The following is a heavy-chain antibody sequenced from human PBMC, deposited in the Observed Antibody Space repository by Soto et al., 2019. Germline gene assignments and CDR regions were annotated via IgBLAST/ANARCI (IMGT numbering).Heavy chain of an antibody. CDR3: ARGIVVVVGATEVLSWFDP. D-gene: IGHD2-15*01. CDR2: MNPNSGNT. Sequence: ASVKVSCKASGYTFTSYDINWVRQATGQGLEWMGWMNPNSGNTGYAQKFQGRVTMTRNTTILTAYMELRSLPSEHTAVYYCARGIVVVVGATEVLSWFDPWGQGTLVTVSS. J-gene: IGHJ5*02. CDR1: GYTFTSYD. V-gene: IGHV1-8*01.